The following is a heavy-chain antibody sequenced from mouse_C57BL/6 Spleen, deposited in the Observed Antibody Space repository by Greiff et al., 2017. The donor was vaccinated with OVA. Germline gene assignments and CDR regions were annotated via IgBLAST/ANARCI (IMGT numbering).Heavy chain of an antibody. V-gene: IGHV5-4*01. J-gene: IGHJ1*03. CDR3: AREDYGSGYFDV. Sequence: EVKLEESGGGLVKPGGSLKLSCAASGFTFSSYAMSWVRQTPEKRLEWVATISDGGSYTYYPDNVKGRFTISRDNAKNNLYLQMSHLKSEDTAMYYCAREDYGSGYFDVWGTGTTVTVSS. CDR2: ISDGGSYT. CDR1: GFTFSSYA. D-gene: IGHD1-1*01.